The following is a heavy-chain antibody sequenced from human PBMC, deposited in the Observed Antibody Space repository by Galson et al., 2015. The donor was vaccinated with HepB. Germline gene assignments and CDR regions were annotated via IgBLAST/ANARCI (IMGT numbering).Heavy chain of an antibody. D-gene: IGHD2-2*02. CDR3: ARGAVSGCSSTSCYTPSYYYYYYMDV. V-gene: IGHV1-69*13. CDR2: IIPIFGTA. CDR1: GGTFSSYA. Sequence: SVKVSCKASGGTFSSYAISWVRQAPGQGLEWMGGIIPIFGTANYAQKFQGRVTITADESTSTAYIELSSLRSEDTAVYYCARGAVSGCSSTSCYTPSYYYYYYMDVWGKGTTVTVSS. J-gene: IGHJ6*03.